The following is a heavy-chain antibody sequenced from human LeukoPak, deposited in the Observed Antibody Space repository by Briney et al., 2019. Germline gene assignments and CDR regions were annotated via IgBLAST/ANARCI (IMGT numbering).Heavy chain of an antibody. CDR3: ARGPGSSGGAYVGDY. CDR1: GFTFSYHW. D-gene: IGHD3-22*01. CDR2: IDGGGSSI. J-gene: IGHJ4*01. V-gene: IGHV3-74*01. Sequence: GGSLRLSCAASGFTFSYHWMHWVRQVPGKGPVWVSRIDGGGSSISYADSVKGRFSISRDNGKSNLYLHMNSLRVEDTGVYYCARGPGSSGGAYVGDYWGHGSLVTVSS.